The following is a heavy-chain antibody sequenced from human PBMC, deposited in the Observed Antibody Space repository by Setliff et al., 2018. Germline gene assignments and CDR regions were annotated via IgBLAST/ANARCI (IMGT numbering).Heavy chain of an antibody. J-gene: IGHJ4*02. V-gene: IGHV3-9*01. Sequence: SLKISCAASGFTFDDYAMHWVRQAPGKGLEWVSGISWNSGSIGYADSVKGRFTISRDNAKNSLYLQMNSLSAEDTALYYCAKDMEEIPTYYFDYWGQGTLVTVSS. CDR2: ISWNSGSI. D-gene: IGHD1-1*01. CDR3: AKDMEEIPTYYFDY. CDR1: GFTFDDYA.